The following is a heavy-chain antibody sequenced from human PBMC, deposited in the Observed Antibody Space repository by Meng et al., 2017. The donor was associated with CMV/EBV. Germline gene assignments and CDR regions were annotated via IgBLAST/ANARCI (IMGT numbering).Heavy chain of an antibody. Sequence: ASVKLSCKASGYTFTGYYMHWVRQAPGQGLEWMGWINPNSGGTNYAQKSQGRVTMTRDTSISTAYMELSRLRSDDTAVYYCARVCSSTSCRGLRGYYGMDVWGQGTTVTVSS. CDR2: INPNSGGT. J-gene: IGHJ6*02. CDR1: GYTFTGYY. D-gene: IGHD2-2*01. CDR3: ARVCSSTSCRGLRGYYGMDV. V-gene: IGHV1-2*02.